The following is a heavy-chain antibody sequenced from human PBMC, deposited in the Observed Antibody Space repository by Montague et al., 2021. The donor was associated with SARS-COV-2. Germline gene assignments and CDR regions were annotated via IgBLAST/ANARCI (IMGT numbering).Heavy chain of an antibody. CDR3: ARVGRQQLVGISGMDY. V-gene: IGHV4-39*07. D-gene: IGHD6-13*01. CDR1: GGSISSSSYY. J-gene: IGHJ6*02. Sequence: SETLSLTCTVSGGSISSSSYYWGWIRQPPGKGLEWIGSIYYSGSTYYNPSLKSRVTISVDTSKNQFSLKLSSVTAADTAVYYCARVGRQQLVGISGMDYWGQGTTVTVSS. CDR2: IYYSGST.